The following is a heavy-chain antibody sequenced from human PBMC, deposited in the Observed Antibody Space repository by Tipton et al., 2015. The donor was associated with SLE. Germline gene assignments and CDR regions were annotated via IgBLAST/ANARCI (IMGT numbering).Heavy chain of an antibody. J-gene: IGHJ4*02. CDR3: ARRHYSGPFDS. V-gene: IGHV4-39*07. CDR2: IFYTGST. Sequence: TLSLTCTVSGGSIGSTNYYWGWIRQPPGKGLEWIGSIFYTGSTYYNPSLKSRVSFSIDTSKHQFSLKLNSVTAADTAVYYCARRHYSGPFDSWGQGTLVTVSS. D-gene: IGHD5-12*01. CDR1: GGSIGSTNYY.